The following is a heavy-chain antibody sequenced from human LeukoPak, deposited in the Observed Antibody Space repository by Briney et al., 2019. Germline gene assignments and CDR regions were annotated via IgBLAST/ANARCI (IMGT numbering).Heavy chain of an antibody. CDR1: GFTFSTFW. CDR3: ARHPRGDNDGDC. D-gene: IGHD1-1*01. J-gene: IGHJ4*02. CDR2: INSDGSST. Sequence: GGSLRLSCAASGFTFSTFWMHGVRQAPGNGLVWVSHINSDGSSTRYADSVKGRFTISRDNAKNTLYLQMNSLRAEDTAVYYCARHPRGDNDGDCWGQGTLVTVSS. V-gene: IGHV3-74*01.